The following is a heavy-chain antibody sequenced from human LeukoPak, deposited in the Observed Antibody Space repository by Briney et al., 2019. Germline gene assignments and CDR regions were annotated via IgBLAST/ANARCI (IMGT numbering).Heavy chain of an antibody. Sequence: SGGSLRLSCAASGFTFSNYAMSWVRQAPGKGLEWVSPISGSGGSTYYADSVKGRFTISRDNSKNTLYLQMNSLRAEDTAVYYCAKGGYSSSSPPDYWGQGTLVTVSS. CDR1: GFTFSNYA. CDR2: ISGSGGST. V-gene: IGHV3-23*01. J-gene: IGHJ4*02. CDR3: AKGGYSSSSPPDY. D-gene: IGHD6-6*01.